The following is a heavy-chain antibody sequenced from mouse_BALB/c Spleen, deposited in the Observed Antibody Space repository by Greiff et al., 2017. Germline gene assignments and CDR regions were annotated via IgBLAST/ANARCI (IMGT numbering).Heavy chain of an antibody. V-gene: IGHV1-9*01. CDR1: GYTFSSYW. J-gene: IGHJ2*01. CDR3: ARKDYGSSYDFDY. Sequence: VQLKESGAELMKPGASVKISCKATGYTFSSYWIEWVKQRPGHGLEWIGEILPGSGSTNYNEKFKGKSTFTADTSSNTAYMQLSSLTSEDSAVYYCARKDYGSSYDFDYWGQGTTLTVSS. CDR2: ILPGSGST. D-gene: IGHD1-1*01.